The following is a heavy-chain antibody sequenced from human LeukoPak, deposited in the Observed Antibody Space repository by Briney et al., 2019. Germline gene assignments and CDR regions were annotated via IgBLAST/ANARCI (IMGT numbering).Heavy chain of an antibody. Sequence: PSETLSLTCTVSGGSISSYYWSWIRQPAGKGLEWTGRIYTSGSTNYNPSLKSRVTMSVDTSKNQFSLKLSSVTAADTAVYYCARDTYYYGSGSYWFDPWGQGTLVTVSS. D-gene: IGHD3-10*01. CDR2: IYTSGST. CDR3: ARDTYYYGSGSYWFDP. J-gene: IGHJ5*02. CDR1: GGSISSYY. V-gene: IGHV4-4*07.